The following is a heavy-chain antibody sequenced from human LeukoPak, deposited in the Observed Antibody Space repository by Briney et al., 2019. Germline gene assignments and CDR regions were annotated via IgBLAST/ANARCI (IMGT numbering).Heavy chain of an antibody. V-gene: IGHV4-59*12. CDR2: IYYSGST. Sequence: SETLSLTCTVSGGSNSSYYWSWIRQPPGKGLEWIGYIYYSGSTNYNPSLKSRVTISVDTSKNQFSLKLSSVTAADTAVYYCARDLQGGYFDYWGQGTLVTVSS. CDR1: GGSNSSYY. J-gene: IGHJ4*02. D-gene: IGHD1-26*01. CDR3: ARDLQGGYFDY.